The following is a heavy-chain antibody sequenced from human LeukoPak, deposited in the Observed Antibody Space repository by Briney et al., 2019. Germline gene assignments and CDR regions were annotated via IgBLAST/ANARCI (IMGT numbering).Heavy chain of an antibody. J-gene: IGHJ6*03. CDR3: AREGRPYYYMDV. Sequence: GGSLRLSCAASGFTFSSYRMNWVRQAPGKGLEWVSSISSSGTYIHYADSVKGRFTISRDNVKNSLYLQMNSLRAEDTAAYYCAREGRPYYYMDVWGRGTTVTISS. CDR1: GFTFSSYR. V-gene: IGHV3-21*01. CDR2: ISSSGTYI.